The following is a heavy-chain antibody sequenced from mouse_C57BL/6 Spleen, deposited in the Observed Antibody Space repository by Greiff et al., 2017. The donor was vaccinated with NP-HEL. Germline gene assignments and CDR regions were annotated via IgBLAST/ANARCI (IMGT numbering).Heavy chain of an antibody. Sequence: QVQLEQSGPELVKPGASVKISCKASGYTFTDYYINWVKQRPGQGLEWIGWIYPGSGNTKYHEKFKGKATLTVDTSASTAYMQLSSQTSEDSAVYCCAGGYDDDYAMDYWGQGTSVTVSS. J-gene: IGHJ4*01. CDR3: AGGYDDDYAMDY. D-gene: IGHD2-2*01. CDR2: IYPGSGNT. CDR1: GYTFTDYY. V-gene: IGHV1-84*01.